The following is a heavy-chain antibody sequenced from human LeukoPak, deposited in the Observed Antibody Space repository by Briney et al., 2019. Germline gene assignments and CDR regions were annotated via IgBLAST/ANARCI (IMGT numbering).Heavy chain of an antibody. V-gene: IGHV4-59*12. D-gene: IGHD3-10*01. J-gene: IGHJ4*02. CDR3: ARDRPLGASTYGSGSVPFDY. CDR2: VYYSGST. CDR1: GGSISSYY. Sequence: SETLSLTCTVSGGSISSYYWSWIRQPPGKGLEWIGYVYYSGSTNYNPSLKSRVTISVDTSKNQFSLKLSSVTAADTAVYYCARDRPLGASTYGSGSVPFDYWGQGTLVTVSS.